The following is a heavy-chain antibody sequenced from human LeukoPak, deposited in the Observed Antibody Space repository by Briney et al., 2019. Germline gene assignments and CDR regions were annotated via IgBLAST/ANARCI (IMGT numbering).Heavy chain of an antibody. J-gene: IGHJ3*02. CDR2: INPSGGST. CDR3: ARSTYYYDSSGYWGGGHDAFDI. D-gene: IGHD3-22*01. Sequence: ASVKVSCEASGYTFTSYYMHWVRQAPGQGLEWMGIINPSGGSTSYAQKFQGRVTMTRDMSTSTVYMELSSLRSEDTAVYYCARSTYYYDSSGYWGGGHDAFDIWGQGTMVTVSS. CDR1: GYTFTSYY. V-gene: IGHV1-46*01.